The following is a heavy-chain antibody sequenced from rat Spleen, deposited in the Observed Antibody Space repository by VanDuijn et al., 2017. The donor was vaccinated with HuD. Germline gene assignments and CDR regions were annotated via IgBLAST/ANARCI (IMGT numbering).Heavy chain of an antibody. D-gene: IGHD1-9*01. CDR2: ISYGDSSGHSST. CDR3: ARRHYGYTDYFDY. V-gene: IGHV5-29*01. CDR1: GFTFNDHF. Sequence: EVLLVESNGGLVQPGRSLKLSCAASGFTFNDHFMAWVRQAPTKGLEWVATISYGDSSGHSSTYYRDSVKGRFTISRDNAKSTLSLQMDSLRSDDTATYYCARRHYGYTDYFDYWGQGVMVTVSS. J-gene: IGHJ2*01.